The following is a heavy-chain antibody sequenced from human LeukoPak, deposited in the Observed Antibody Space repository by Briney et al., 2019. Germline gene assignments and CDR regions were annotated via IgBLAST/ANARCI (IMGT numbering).Heavy chain of an antibody. V-gene: IGHV3-73*01. CDR2: IRSKANSYAT. J-gene: IGHJ3*02. Sequence: GGSLRLSCAASGFTFSGSAMHWVRQASGKGLEWVGRIRSKANSYATAYAASVKGRFTISRDDSKNTAYLQMNSLKTEDTAVYYRTRAIRRDAFDIWGQGTMVTVSS. CDR1: GFTFSGSA. D-gene: IGHD2-2*02. CDR3: TRAIRRDAFDI.